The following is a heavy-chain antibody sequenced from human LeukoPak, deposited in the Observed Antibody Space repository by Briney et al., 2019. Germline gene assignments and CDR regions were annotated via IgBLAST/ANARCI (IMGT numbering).Heavy chain of an antibody. V-gene: IGHV4-59*01. D-gene: IGHD3-16*01. CDR3: ARDLDWFDP. J-gene: IGHJ5*02. Sequence: SETLSLTCTVSGGSISSYYWSWIRQPPGKGLEWIGYIYYSGSTSYNPSLKSRVTISVDTSKNQFSLKLSSVTAADTAVYYCARDLDWFDPWGQGTLVTVSS. CDR2: IYYSGST. CDR1: GGSISSYY.